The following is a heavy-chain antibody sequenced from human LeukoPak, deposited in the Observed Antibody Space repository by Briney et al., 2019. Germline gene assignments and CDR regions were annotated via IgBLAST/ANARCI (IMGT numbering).Heavy chain of an antibody. V-gene: IGHV3-21*01. CDR2: ISSTSSYI. CDR1: GFTFSSYA. J-gene: IGHJ4*02. CDR3: ARGLCGGDCYSD. D-gene: IGHD2-21*02. Sequence: GGSLRLSCAASGFTFSSYAMNWVRQAPGKGLEWVSAISSTSSYIYYADSVKGRFTISRDNAKNSLYLQMNSLRAEDTAAYYCARGLCGGDCYSDWGQGTLVTVSS.